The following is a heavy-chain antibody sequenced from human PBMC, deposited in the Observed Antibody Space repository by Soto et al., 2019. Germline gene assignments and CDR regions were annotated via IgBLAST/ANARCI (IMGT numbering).Heavy chain of an antibody. CDR3: ARDQVVVTPWTNYYYGMDV. V-gene: IGHV1-18*01. CDR2: ISAYNGNT. D-gene: IGHD3-22*01. CDR1: GYTFTSYG. Sequence: WASVKVSCKASGYTFTSYGISWVRQAPGQGLEWMGWISAYNGNTNYAQKLQGRVTMTTDTSTSTAYMELRSLRSDDTAVYYCARDQVVVTPWTNYYYGMDVWGQGTTVTVSS. J-gene: IGHJ6*02.